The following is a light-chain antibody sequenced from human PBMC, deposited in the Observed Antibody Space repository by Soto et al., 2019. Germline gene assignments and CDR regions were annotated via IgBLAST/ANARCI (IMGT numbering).Light chain of an antibody. CDR2: DAS. Sequence: ELVLTQSPGTLSLSPGERATLSCRASQSVSSRYLAWYPQKPGQAQRLLIYDASNRANGIPARFSGSGSGTEFTLTISSLQSEVFAVYYGQQYNNWPRITFGQGTKVDIK. CDR1: QSVSSRY. V-gene: IGKV3D-15*01. J-gene: IGKJ1*01. CDR3: QQYNNWPRIT.